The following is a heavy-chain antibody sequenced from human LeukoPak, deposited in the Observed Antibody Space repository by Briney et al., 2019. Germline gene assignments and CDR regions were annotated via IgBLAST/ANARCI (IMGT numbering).Heavy chain of an antibody. D-gene: IGHD2-15*01. CDR3: AKDKCSGYTCYSYGWFDP. V-gene: IGHV3-23*01. Sequence: PGGSLRLSCAASGFSFSSYDMSWVRQAPGKGLEWVSGIISSGGRTYYADSVKGRFTISRDNSKNTLYLQMNSLRAEDTAVYYCAKDKCSGYTCYSYGWFDPWGQGTLVTVSS. CDR2: IISSGGRT. J-gene: IGHJ5*02. CDR1: GFSFSSYD.